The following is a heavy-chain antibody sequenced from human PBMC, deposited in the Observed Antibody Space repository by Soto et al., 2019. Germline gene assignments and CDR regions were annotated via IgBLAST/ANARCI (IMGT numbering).Heavy chain of an antibody. Sequence: QVQLQESGPGLVKPSGTRSLTCAVSGGSIISSNWWRWIRQPTGQGLEWIGEIYHSGSTNYNPSLKSRVTISVDKSKNQFSLKLSSVTAADTAVYYCARVSGSYYYGMDVWGQGTTVTVSS. CDR3: ARVSGSYYYGMDV. CDR2: IYHSGST. D-gene: IGHD1-26*01. CDR1: GGSIISSNW. V-gene: IGHV4-4*02. J-gene: IGHJ6*02.